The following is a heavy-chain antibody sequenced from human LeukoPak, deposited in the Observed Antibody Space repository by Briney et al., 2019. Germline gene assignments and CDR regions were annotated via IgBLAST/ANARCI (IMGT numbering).Heavy chain of an antibody. CDR2: ISSSSTI. J-gene: IGHJ4*02. CDR3: AKDLGSVVTPPSLDF. CDR1: GFTFSTYA. V-gene: IGHV3-48*01. D-gene: IGHD4-23*01. Sequence: GGSLRLSCAATGFTFSTYAMSWVRQAPGKGLEWVSYISSSSTIYYADSVKGRFTISRDNSKNTLYLQMSSLRAEDTAVYYCAKDLGSVVTPPSLDFWGQGTLVTVSS.